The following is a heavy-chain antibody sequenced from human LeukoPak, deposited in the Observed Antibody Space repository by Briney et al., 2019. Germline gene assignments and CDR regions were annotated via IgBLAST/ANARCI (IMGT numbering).Heavy chain of an antibody. Sequence: PSETLSLTCTVSGGSISSGGYYWSWIRQHPGKGLEWIGYIYYSGSTYYNPSLKSRVTISIYTSKNQFSLKLSSVPAADTAVYYCARHGWHAWYFDLWGRGTLVTVSS. CDR2: IYYSGST. D-gene: IGHD6-19*01. CDR1: GGSISSGGYY. J-gene: IGHJ2*01. CDR3: ARHGWHAWYFDL. V-gene: IGHV4-31*03.